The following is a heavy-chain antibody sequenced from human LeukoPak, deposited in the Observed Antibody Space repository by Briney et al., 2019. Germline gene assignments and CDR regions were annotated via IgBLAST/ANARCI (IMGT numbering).Heavy chain of an antibody. J-gene: IGHJ6*02. V-gene: IGHV1-18*01. CDR2: ISAYNGNT. D-gene: IGHD3-10*01. CDR1: GYTFTSYG. CDR3: ARDTGYYGSGSYYNIYYYGMDV. Sequence: GASVKVSCKASGYTFTSYGISWVRQAPGQGLEWMGWISAYNGNTNYAQKLQGRVTMTTDTSTSTAYMELRSLRSDDTAVYYCARDTGYYGSGSYYNIYYYGMDVWGQGTTVTVSS.